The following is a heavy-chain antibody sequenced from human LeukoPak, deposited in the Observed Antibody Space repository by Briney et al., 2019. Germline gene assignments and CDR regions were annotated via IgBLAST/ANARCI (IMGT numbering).Heavy chain of an antibody. CDR2: IYYSGST. CDR3: ARALWELDSFDI. CDR1: GGSISSYY. V-gene: IGHV4-59*01. Sequence: PSETLSLTWTVSGGSISSYYWSWIRQPRGKGLEWIGYIYYSGSTNYNPSLKSRVTISVDTSKNQFTLKLSSVTAADTAVYYCARALWELDSFDIRGQGTMVTVSS. D-gene: IGHD1-26*01. J-gene: IGHJ3*02.